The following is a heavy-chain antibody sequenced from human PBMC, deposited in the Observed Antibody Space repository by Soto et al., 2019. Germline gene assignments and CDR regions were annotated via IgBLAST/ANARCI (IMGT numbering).Heavy chain of an antibody. CDR2: IYSGGST. V-gene: IGHV3-66*01. CDR1: GFTFSSNY. Sequence: PGXSLRLCRAASGFTFSSNYMSWVRQAPGKGLEWVSVIYSGGSTYYADSVKGRFTISRDNSKNTLYLQMNSLRAEDTAVYYCARDRAFAFDIWGQGTMVTVSS. J-gene: IGHJ3*02. CDR3: ARDRAFAFDI.